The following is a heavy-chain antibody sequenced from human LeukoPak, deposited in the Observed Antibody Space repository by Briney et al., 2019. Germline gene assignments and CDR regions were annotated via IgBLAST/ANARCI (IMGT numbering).Heavy chain of an antibody. Sequence: GGSLRLSCAAPGFTFSNYNMNWVRQAPGKGLEWISSITSTSSYKFYADSVKGRFTISRDNSKNTLFLQMSSLRADDTAIYYCAKRDFWGQGTLVTVSS. CDR2: ITSTSSYK. CDR1: GFTFSNYN. CDR3: AKRDF. J-gene: IGHJ4*02. V-gene: IGHV3-21*04.